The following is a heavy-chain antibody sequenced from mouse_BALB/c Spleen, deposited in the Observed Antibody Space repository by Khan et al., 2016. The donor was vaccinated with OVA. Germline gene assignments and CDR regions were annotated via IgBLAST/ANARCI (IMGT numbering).Heavy chain of an antibody. J-gene: IGHJ3*01. CDR1: GYTFTSYV. V-gene: IGHV1S136*01. Sequence: EVQLQQSGPEVVKPGASVKMSCKASGYTFTSYVMHWVKQKPGQGLEWIGYIYPYNGATKYNEKFKGKATLTTDKSSSTAYMELSSLTSEDSAVYYCAAVDGCYVSFAYWGQGTLVTVSA. D-gene: IGHD2-3*01. CDR2: IYPYNGAT. CDR3: AAVDGCYVSFAY.